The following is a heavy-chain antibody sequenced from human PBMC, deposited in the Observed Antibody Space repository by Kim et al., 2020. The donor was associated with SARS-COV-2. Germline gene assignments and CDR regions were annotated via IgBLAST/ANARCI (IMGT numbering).Heavy chain of an antibody. CDR2: IKSTSTKI. D-gene: IGHD3-10*01. V-gene: IGHV3-48*02. CDR3: MRGSYASGSGGL. Sequence: GGSLRLSCAASGFDFSNYNMNWVRQAPGKGLEWVSYIKSTSTKIYYADSVKGRFTISRDNAKSSLSLQMTSLRDDDTAVYYCMRGSYASGSGGLWGQGTLVTVSS. J-gene: IGHJ4*02. CDR1: GFDFSNYN.